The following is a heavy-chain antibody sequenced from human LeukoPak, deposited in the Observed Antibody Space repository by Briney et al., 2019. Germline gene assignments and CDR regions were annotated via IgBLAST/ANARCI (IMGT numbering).Heavy chain of an antibody. CDR3: AHSQREIGDFWSGYNRGKYFDY. CDR2: LYLDDDK. V-gene: IGHV2-5*02. J-gene: IGHJ4*02. D-gene: IGHD3-3*01. Sequence: SGPTLANPTQTLTLTCTFSRFSLTTSGVGVGWIRQPPGKALEWHALLYLDDDKRYSPSLKSRLAITKDTSKNQVVLTMTNMDPVDTATYYCAHSQREIGDFWSGYNRGKYFDYWGQGTLVTVSS. CDR1: RFSLTTSGVG.